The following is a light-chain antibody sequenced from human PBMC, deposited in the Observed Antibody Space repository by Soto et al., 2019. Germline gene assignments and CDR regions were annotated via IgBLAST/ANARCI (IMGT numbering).Light chain of an antibody. CDR2: DVS. Sequence: QSALTQPRSLSGSPGQLVTMSCTGASNAVGGHNYVSWFQQHPGNAPKLLIYDVSKRPSGVPDRFSGSKSGNTASLTISGLQAEDEADYYCCSYTDSYTFVVFGGGTQLTV. CDR1: SNAVGGHNY. J-gene: IGLJ2*01. V-gene: IGLV2-11*01. CDR3: CSYTDSYTFVV.